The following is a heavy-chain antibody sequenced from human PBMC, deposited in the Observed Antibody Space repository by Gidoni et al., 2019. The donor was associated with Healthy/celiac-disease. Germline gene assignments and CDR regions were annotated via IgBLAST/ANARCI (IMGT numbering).Heavy chain of an antibody. CDR2: ISWNSGSI. V-gene: IGHV3-9*01. CDR1: GFTFDDYA. Sequence: EVQLVESGGGLVQPGRSLRLSCAASGFTFDDYAMHWVRHAPGKGLEWVSGISWNSGSIGYADSVKGRFTISRDNAKNSLYLQMNSLRAEDTALYYCAKGTLGDDAFDIWGQGTMVTVSS. J-gene: IGHJ3*02. CDR3: AKGTLGDDAFDI.